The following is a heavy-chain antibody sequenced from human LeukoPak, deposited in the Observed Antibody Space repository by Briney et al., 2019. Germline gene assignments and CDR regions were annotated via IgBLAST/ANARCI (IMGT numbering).Heavy chain of an antibody. V-gene: IGHV1-2*02. CDR2: INPNSGGT. D-gene: IGHD6-13*01. J-gene: IGHJ4*02. CDR1: GYTFTGYY. CDR3: ARRYSSSWYIYYFDY. Sequence: ASVKVSCKASGYTFTGYYMHWVRQAPGRGLEWMGWINPNSGGTNYAQKFQGRVTMTRDTSISTAYMELSRLRSDDTAVYYCARRYSSSWYIYYFDYWGQGTLVTVSS.